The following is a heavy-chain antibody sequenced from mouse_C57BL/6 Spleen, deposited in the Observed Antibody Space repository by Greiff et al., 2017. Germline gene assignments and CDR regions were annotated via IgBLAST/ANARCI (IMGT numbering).Heavy chain of an antibody. CDR2: INPNYGTT. V-gene: IGHV1-39*01. J-gene: IGHJ4*01. CDR1: GYSFTDYN. CDR3: ARYCYYAMDF. Sequence: VHVKQSGPELVKPGASVKISCKASGYSFTDYNMNWVKQSNGKSLEWIGVINPNYGTTSYNQKIKGKATLTVDQSSSTDYMQLNSLTSEYSAVYYCARYCYYAMDFGGQGTSVTVSS.